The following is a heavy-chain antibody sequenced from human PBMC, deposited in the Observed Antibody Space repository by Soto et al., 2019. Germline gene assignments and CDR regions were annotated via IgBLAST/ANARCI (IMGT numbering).Heavy chain of an antibody. Sequence: QVQLMQSGAEVKEPGASVKVSCKASGYTFVNHGVSWVRQAPGQGLEWMGWIKVSTGITNYAGNFQGRVTMTTDTSTSTVYMELRSLRSADTAVYFCARHYSSDWHFVFGSCGQVTRVTVSS. CDR2: IKVSTGIT. J-gene: IGHJ4*02. CDR1: GYTFVNHG. V-gene: IGHV1-18*01. CDR3: ARHYSSDWHFVFGS. D-gene: IGHD6-19*01.